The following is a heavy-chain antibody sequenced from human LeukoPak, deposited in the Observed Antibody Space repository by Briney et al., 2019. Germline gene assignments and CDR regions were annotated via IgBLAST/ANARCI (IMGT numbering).Heavy chain of an antibody. J-gene: IGHJ4*02. CDR2: IYYSGST. V-gene: IGHV4-31*03. Sequence: SQTLSLTCTVSGVSISSGGYYWSWIRQHPGKGLEWIGYIYYSGSTYYNPSLKSRVTISVDTSKNQFSLKLSSVTAADTAVYYCARDLGGSYPHPFDYWGQGTLVTVSS. D-gene: IGHD1-26*01. CDR3: ARDLGGSYPHPFDY. CDR1: GVSISSGGYY.